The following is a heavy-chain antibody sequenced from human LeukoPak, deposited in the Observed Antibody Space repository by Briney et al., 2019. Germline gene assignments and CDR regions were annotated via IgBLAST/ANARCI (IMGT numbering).Heavy chain of an antibody. V-gene: IGHV1-46*01. Sequence: ASVKVSCKASGYTFTSYFMHWVRQAPGQGLEWMGLVNTSGGSTNYAQKLQGRVTMTTDTSTSTAYMELRSLRSDDTAVYYCARVKVVRGVIKPDNWFDPWGQGTLVTVSS. CDR1: GYTFTSYF. D-gene: IGHD3-10*01. J-gene: IGHJ5*02. CDR3: ARVKVVRGVIKPDNWFDP. CDR2: VNTSGGST.